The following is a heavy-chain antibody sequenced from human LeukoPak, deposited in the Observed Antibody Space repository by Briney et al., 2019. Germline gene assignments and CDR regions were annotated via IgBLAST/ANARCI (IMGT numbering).Heavy chain of an antibody. CDR1: GFTFSSYG. D-gene: IGHD3-22*01. J-gene: IGHJ4*02. V-gene: IGHV3-30*03. CDR3: ARVYYYDSSGYSGSFDY. Sequence: GGSLRLSCAASGFTFSSYGMYWVRQAPGKGLEWVALISYDGSSKYYADSVKGRFTISRDNSKNTLYLQMNSLRAEDTAVYYCARVYYYDSSGYSGSFDYWGQGTLVTVSS. CDR2: ISYDGSSK.